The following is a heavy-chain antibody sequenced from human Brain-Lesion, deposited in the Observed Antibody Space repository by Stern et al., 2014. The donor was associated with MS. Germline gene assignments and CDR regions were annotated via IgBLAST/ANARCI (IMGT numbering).Heavy chain of an antibody. D-gene: IGHD1-26*01. Sequence: VQLVESGAEVKKPGASGKVSCKVSGYTLTEFSMHWVRQAPRKGLEWMGGFDPEDGETIYAQKFQGRVTMPEDTSTATAHMELSSLRSEDTAVYYCATLSPGAGGNYYRHFDYWGQGTLVTVSS. J-gene: IGHJ4*02. V-gene: IGHV1-24*01. CDR2: FDPEDGET. CDR3: ATLSPGAGGNYYRHFDY. CDR1: GYTLTEFS.